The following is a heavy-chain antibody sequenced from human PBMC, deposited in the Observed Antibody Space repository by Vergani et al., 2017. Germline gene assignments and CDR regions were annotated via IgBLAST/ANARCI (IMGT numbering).Heavy chain of an antibody. D-gene: IGHD6-13*01. CDR1: GFTVSSNY. CDR3: ARDGYSSSWDRTKNWYFDL. J-gene: IGHJ2*01. CDR2: IYSGGST. V-gene: IGHV3-53*04. Sequence: EVQLVESGGGLVQPGGSLRLSCAASGFTVSSNYMSWVRQAPGKGLEWVSVIYSGGSTYYADSVKGRFTISRDNSKNTLYLQMNSLRAEDTAVYYCARDGYSSSWDRTKNWYFDLWGRGTLVTVSS.